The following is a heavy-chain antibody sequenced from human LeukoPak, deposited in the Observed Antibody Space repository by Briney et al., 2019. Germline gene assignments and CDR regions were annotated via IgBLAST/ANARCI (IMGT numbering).Heavy chain of an antibody. CDR1: GGSISSSSYY. CDR3: ARSTLRFLGY. CDR2: IYYSGST. D-gene: IGHD3-3*01. Sequence: SETLSLTCIVSGGSISSSSYYWGWIRQPPGKGLEWIGSIYYSGSTYYNPSLKSRVTISVDTSKNQFSLKLSSVTAADTAVYYCARSTLRFLGYWGQGTLVTVSS. J-gene: IGHJ4*02. V-gene: IGHV4-39*01.